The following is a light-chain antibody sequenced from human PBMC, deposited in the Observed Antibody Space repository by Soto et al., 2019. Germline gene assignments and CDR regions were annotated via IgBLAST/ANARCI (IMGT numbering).Light chain of an antibody. J-gene: IGKJ1*01. CDR1: QSIRSW. CDR3: QQYNSYVT. CDR2: KAS. V-gene: IGKV1-5*03. Sequence: DIQMTQSPSTLSASVGDRVTITCRASQSIRSWLAWYQQKPGKAPKLLIYKASSLESGVPSRFSGSGSGTEFTLTISGLQPDDFATYYCQQYNSYVTFGQGTKVEIK.